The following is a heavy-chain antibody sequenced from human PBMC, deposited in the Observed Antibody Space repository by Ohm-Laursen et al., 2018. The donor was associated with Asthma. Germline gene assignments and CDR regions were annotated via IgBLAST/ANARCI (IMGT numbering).Heavy chain of an antibody. D-gene: IGHD1-26*01. CDR2: IFSNDEK. V-gene: IGHV2-26*02. J-gene: IGHJ4*02. CDR3: ARKWGTSSPFDY. CDR1: GFSLSNVRVG. Sequence: TLTLTLTCTVSGFSLSNVRVGVSWIRQPPGRALEWLAHIFSNDEKSYSTSLKTRLTISKDTSKSQVVLTMTNMDPVDTATYYCARKWGTSSPFDYWGQGSLVIVSS.